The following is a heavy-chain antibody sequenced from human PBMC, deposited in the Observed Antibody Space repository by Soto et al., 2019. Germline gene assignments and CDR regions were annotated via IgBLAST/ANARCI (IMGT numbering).Heavy chain of an antibody. CDR2: VIPNFGTT. CDR1: GCTFTGAA. CDR3: ARDPVDTSMLTGYYGMDV. J-gene: IGHJ6*02. D-gene: IGHD5-18*01. Sequence: SVKGSCRGSGCTFTGAAIDWVRQAPGQWLEWMGAVIPNFGTTNYAQKFQGRATITADESTSTVYMELRSLRSDDTAVYYCARDPVDTSMLTGYYGMDVWGQGTTVTVSS. V-gene: IGHV1-69*13.